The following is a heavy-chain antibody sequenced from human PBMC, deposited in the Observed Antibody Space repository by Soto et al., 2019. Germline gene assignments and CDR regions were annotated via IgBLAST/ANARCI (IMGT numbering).Heavy chain of an antibody. CDR1: GGTFNTHA. CDR3: ARGPNWNARYYYYGMDV. CDR2: IVPIYGIP. Sequence: SVKVSCKTSGGTFNTHAISWVRQAPGHGFEWMGGIVPIYGIPSHAQKFQGRVTITADEPTTTVYMELSSLRSDDTAVYYCARGPNWNARYYYYGMDVWGQGXTVTVSS. J-gene: IGHJ6*02. D-gene: IGHD1-1*01. V-gene: IGHV1-69*13.